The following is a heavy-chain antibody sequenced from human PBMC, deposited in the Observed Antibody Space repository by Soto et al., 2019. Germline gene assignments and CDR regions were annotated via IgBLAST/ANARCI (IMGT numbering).Heavy chain of an antibody. CDR2: ISYDGSNK. CDR3: AKMKQGYFDWPSNDNWFDP. D-gene: IGHD3-9*01. Sequence: GGSLRLSCAAPGFTFSSYGMHWVRQAPGKGLEWVAVISYDGSNKYYADSVKGRFTISRDNSKNTLYLQMNSLRAEDTAVYYCAKMKQGYFDWPSNDNWFDPWGQGTLVTVSS. CDR1: GFTFSSYG. J-gene: IGHJ5*02. V-gene: IGHV3-30*18.